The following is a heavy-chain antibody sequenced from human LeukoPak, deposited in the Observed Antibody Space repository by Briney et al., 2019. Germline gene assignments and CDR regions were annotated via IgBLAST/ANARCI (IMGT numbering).Heavy chain of an antibody. CDR2: IKQDGSEK. J-gene: IGHJ6*02. CDR1: GFTFSSSW. V-gene: IGHV3-7*05. CDR3: ARGSTGA. Sequence: GGSLRLSCVVSGFTFSSSWMSWVRQAPGKGLEWVANIKQDGSEKYYVDSVKGRFTISRDNAKNSLYLQMNGLRAEDTAVYYCARGSTGAWGQGTTVTVSS.